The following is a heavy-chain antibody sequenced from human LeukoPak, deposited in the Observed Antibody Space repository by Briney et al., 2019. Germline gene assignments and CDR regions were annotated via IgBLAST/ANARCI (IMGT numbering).Heavy chain of an antibody. J-gene: IGHJ4*02. CDR3: AGSGRSVDY. D-gene: IGHD3-10*01. V-gene: IGHV4-4*07. CDR2: IYTSGSN. CDR1: GGSISSYY. Sequence: SETLSLTCTVSGGSISSYYWSWIRQPAGQGLEWIGRIYTSGSNNYNPSLKSRVTMSVDTSKNQFSLKLSSVTAADTAVYYCAGSGRSVDYWGQGTLVTVSS.